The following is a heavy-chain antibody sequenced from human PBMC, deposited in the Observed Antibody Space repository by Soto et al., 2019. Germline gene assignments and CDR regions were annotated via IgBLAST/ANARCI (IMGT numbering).Heavy chain of an antibody. V-gene: IGHV1-18*04. J-gene: IGHJ4*02. CDR2: ISAYNGNT. Sequence: GASVKVSCKTSGYTFTSYGISWVRQAPGQGLEWMGWISAYNGNTNYAQKLQGRVTMTTDTSTSTAYLELRSLRPDDTAVYYCARDQDYYASSGYYVNWGQGTLVTVSS. CDR3: ARDQDYYASSGYYVN. CDR1: GYTFTSYG. D-gene: IGHD3-22*01.